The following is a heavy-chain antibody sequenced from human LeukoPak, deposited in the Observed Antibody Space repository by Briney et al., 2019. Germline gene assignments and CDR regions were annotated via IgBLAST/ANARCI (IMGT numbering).Heavy chain of an antibody. V-gene: IGHV3-53*01. CDR3: AKDYTIFGVVPNWFDP. D-gene: IGHD3-3*01. CDR2: IYSDGST. Sequence: HSGGSLRLSCAASEFTVSTYYMNWVRRAPGKGLEWVSVIYSDGSTYYADSVKGQFTISRDNSKNTLYLQMNSLRAEDTAVYYCAKDYTIFGVVPNWFDPWGQGTLVTVSS. J-gene: IGHJ5*02. CDR1: EFTVSTYY.